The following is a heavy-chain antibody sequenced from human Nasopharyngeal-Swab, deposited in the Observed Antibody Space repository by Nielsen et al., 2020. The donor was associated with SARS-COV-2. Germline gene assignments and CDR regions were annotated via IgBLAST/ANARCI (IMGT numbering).Heavy chain of an antibody. V-gene: IGHV1-18*01. D-gene: IGHD2-2*01. CDR3: ARDLGDIVVVPAAMRYYYYYGMDV. CDR2: ISAYNGNT. CDR1: GYTFTSYG. J-gene: IGHJ6*02. Sequence: ASVKASCKASGYTFTSYGISWVRQAPGQGLEWMVWISAYNGNTNYAQKLQGRVTMTTDTSTSTAYMELRSLRSDDTAVYYCARDLGDIVVVPAAMRYYYYYGMDVWGQGTTVTVSS.